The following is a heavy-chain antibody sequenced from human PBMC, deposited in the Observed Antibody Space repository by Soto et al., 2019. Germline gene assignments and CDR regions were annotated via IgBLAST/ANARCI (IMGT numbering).Heavy chain of an antibody. CDR1: RGSGRSDNYD. V-gene: IGHV4-61*01. Sequence: QVQLQESGPGLVKPSETLSLTCAVSRGSGRSDNYDWTWIRQPPGTGLEWIGFISNTGNTKYNPSLRSRVTISLDMSKNLFSLRVTSVTAADTAVYFCGIEIPRDGYNFGSCSMDVWGHGPTVTVSS. CDR3: GIEIPRDGYNFGSCSMDV. D-gene: IGHD5-12*01. J-gene: IGHJ6*02. CDR2: ISNTGNT.